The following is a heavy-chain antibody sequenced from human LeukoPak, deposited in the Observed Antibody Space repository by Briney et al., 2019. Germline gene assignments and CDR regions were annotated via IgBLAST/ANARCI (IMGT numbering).Heavy chain of an antibody. Sequence: ASVKVSCKASGYTFSSYDINWVRQATGQGLEWMGWMNPNRGNTGYTQKFQGRVTMTRDTSMSTAYMELSSLRSEDTAVYYCARDGKGNGYDTSGYYYPTPYYYYYMDVWGKGTTVTVSS. V-gene: IGHV1-8*01. CDR2: MNPNRGNT. CDR3: ARDGKGNGYDTSGYYYPTPYYYYYMDV. D-gene: IGHD3-22*01. CDR1: GYTFSSYD. J-gene: IGHJ6*03.